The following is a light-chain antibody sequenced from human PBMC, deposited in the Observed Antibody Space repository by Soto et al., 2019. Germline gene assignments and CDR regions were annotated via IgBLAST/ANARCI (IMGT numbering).Light chain of an antibody. Sequence: QSVLTQPASVSGSPGQSITISCTGTSSDVGGYNYVSWYQQHPGKAPKLMIYEVSNRPSGVSNRFSGSKSGNTASLTISGLQAEDEADYYCSSSTTSSTRVFGTGTKVTVL. CDR2: EVS. V-gene: IGLV2-14*01. CDR1: SSDVGGYNY. J-gene: IGLJ1*01. CDR3: SSSTTSSTRV.